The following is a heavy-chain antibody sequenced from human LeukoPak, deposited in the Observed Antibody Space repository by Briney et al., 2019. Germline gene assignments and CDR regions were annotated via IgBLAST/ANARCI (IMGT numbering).Heavy chain of an antibody. V-gene: IGHV3-74*01. CDR3: AKDGYYYDTSGYWYDY. D-gene: IGHD3-22*01. CDR2: INSDGSST. CDR1: GFTFSSYW. Sequence: SGGSLRLSCVASGFTFSSYWMHWVRQAPGKGLVWVSRINSDGSSTTYADSVKGRFTISRDNSKNTLYLQMNSLRAEDTAVYYCAKDGYYYDTSGYWYDYWGQGTLVTVSS. J-gene: IGHJ4*02.